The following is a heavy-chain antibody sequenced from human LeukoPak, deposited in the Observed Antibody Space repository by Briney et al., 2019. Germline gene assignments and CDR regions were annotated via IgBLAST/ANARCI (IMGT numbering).Heavy chain of an antibody. J-gene: IGHJ4*02. CDR1: GGSISSYY. CDR2: IYYSGST. Sequence: SETLSLTCTVSGGSISSYYWSWIRQPPGKGLEWIGYIYYSGSTNYNPSLKSRVTISVDTSKNQFSLKLSSVTAADTAVYYCATLGFSSGYYYYFDHWGQGTLVTVSS. CDR3: ATLGFSSGYYYYFDH. V-gene: IGHV4-59*12. D-gene: IGHD3-22*01.